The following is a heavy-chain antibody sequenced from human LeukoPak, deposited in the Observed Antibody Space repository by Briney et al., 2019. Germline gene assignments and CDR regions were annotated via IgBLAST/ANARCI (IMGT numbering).Heavy chain of an antibody. CDR3: ARGPFASYSSGWYDY. V-gene: IGHV1-69*05. D-gene: IGHD6-19*01. J-gene: IGHJ4*02. CDR1: GGTFSSYA. Sequence: ASVKVSCKASGGTFSSYAISWVRQAPGQGLEWMGGIIPIFGTANYAQKFQGRVTMTTDTSTSTAYMELRSLRSDDTAVYYCARGPFASYSSGWYDYWGQGTLVTVSS. CDR2: IIPIFGTA.